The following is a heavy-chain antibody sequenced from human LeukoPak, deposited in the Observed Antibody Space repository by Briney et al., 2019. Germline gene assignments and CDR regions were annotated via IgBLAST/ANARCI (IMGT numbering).Heavy chain of an antibody. Sequence: GGSLRLSCAASGFSVSSSYLSWVRQAPGKGLEWVSAIGDSGSSTYYADSVKGRFTISRDNSKNTLYLQMNSLRAEDTAVYYCAKDLQQWAQGASEYWGQGALVTVSS. CDR3: AKDLQQWAQGASEY. CDR1: GFSVSSSY. D-gene: IGHD6-19*01. J-gene: IGHJ4*02. V-gene: IGHV3-23*01. CDR2: IGDSGSST.